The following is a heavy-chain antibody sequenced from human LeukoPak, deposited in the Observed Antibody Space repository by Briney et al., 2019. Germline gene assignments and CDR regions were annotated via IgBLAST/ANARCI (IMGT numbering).Heavy chain of an antibody. Sequence: ASVKVSCKASGYTFTSYFIHWVRQAPGQGPEWMGIIDPGGGTPTYPQKFQGRVTMTSDTSTSTVYIDLSSLRSEDTAVYYCARDEGDYGCRNWGQGTLVTVSS. CDR3: ARDEGDYGCRN. D-gene: IGHD4-17*01. V-gene: IGHV1-46*01. CDR1: GYTFTSYF. CDR2: IDPGGGTP. J-gene: IGHJ4*02.